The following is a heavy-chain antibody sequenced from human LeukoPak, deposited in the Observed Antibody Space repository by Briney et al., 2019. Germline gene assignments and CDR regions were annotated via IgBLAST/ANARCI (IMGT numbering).Heavy chain of an antibody. Sequence: GGSLRLSCAASGFTFNNYGMHWVRQAPGKGLEWVAVISYDGGNIHCPDSVKGRFTISRDISTDTLWLQMDSLRTEDTAVYYCAKGPLRGTAAAIDYWGQGTLVTVSS. V-gene: IGHV3-30*18. J-gene: IGHJ4*02. CDR2: ISYDGGNI. D-gene: IGHD2-2*01. CDR1: GFTFNNYG. CDR3: AKGPLRGTAAAIDY.